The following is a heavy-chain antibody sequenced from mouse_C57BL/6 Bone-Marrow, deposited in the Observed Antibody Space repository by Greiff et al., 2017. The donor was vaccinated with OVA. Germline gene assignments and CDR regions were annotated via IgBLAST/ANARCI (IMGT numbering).Heavy chain of an antibody. J-gene: IGHJ2*01. CDR2: INPNNGGT. Sequence: VQLQQSGPELVKPGASVKIPCKASGYTFTDYNMDWVKQSPGKSLEWIGDINPNNGGTIYNQKFKGKATLTVDKSSSTAYMELRSLTSEDTAVYYCAREAVVAPYFDYWGQGTTLTVSS. CDR3: AREAVVAPYFDY. D-gene: IGHD1-1*01. V-gene: IGHV1-18*01. CDR1: GYTFTDYN.